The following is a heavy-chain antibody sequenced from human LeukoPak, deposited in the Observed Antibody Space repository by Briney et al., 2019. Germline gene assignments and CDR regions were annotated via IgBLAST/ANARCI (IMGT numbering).Heavy chain of an antibody. J-gene: IGHJ6*02. CDR1: GYTFTGYY. D-gene: IGHD3-10*01. CDR3: ARGGSGTSVLYYYYGMDV. CDR2: INPNSGGT. Sequence: ASVKVSCKASGYTFTGYYMHWVRQAPGQGLEWMGWINPNSGGTNYAQKFQGRVTMTRDTSISTAYMELSRLRSDDTAVYYCARGGSGTSVLYYYYGMDVWGQGTTVTVSS. V-gene: IGHV1-2*02.